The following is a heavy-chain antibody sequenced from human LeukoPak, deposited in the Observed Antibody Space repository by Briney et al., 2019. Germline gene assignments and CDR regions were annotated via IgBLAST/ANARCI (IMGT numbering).Heavy chain of an antibody. CDR1: GYSFTSYW. V-gene: IGHV5-51*01. CDR2: IYPSDSDT. J-gene: IGHJ4*02. D-gene: IGHD3-22*01. CDR3: ARHGHYYDSEADY. Sequence: PGESLKISCKGSGYSFTSYWIGWVRQMPGKGLEWMGIIYPSDSDTRYTPSFQGEVTISADKSISTAYLQWSSLKASDTAMYYCARHGHYYDSEADYWGQGTLVTVSS.